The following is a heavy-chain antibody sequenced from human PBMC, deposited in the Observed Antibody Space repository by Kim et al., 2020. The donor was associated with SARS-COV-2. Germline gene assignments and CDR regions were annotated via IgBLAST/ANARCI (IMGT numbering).Heavy chain of an antibody. V-gene: IGHV4-39*01. Sequence: SETLSLTCTVSGGSISSSSYYWGWIRQPPGKELEWIGSIYYSGSTYYNPYLESRVTISVDTSKNQFSLKLSSVTAADTAVYYCARQGDYGDYDWFDPWGQGSLVTVSS. CDR2: IYYSGST. D-gene: IGHD4-17*01. CDR1: GGSISSSSYY. CDR3: ARQGDYGDYDWFDP. J-gene: IGHJ5*02.